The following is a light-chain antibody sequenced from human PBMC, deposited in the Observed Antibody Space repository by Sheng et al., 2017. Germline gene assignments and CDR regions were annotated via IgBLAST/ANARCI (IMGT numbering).Light chain of an antibody. CDR2: DAS. CDR3: QKYNSAPYT. Sequence: DIQMTQSPSSLSASVGDRVTIICQASQDINNYLNWYQQKPGKAPKLLIFDASNLETGVPSRFSGSGSGTDFTLTISSLQPEDVATYYCQKYNSAPYTFGQGTKLEIK. V-gene: IGKV1-27*01. J-gene: IGKJ2*01. CDR1: QDINNY.